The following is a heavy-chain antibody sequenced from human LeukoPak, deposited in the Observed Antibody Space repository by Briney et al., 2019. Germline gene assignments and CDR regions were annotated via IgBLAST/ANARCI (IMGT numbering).Heavy chain of an antibody. CDR1: GFTFGDYA. V-gene: IGHV3-49*04. D-gene: IGHD2-2*01. J-gene: IGHJ4*02. Sequence: GGSLRLSFTASGFTFGDYALSWVRQAPGKGLEWVGLIRSNAYGGTTEYAASVRGRFTISRDVSRGIAYLQMNSLKTEDTAMYYCSRACSSTSCYSDFDYWGQGTLVTVSS. CDR3: SRACSSTSCYSDFDY. CDR2: IRSNAYGGTT.